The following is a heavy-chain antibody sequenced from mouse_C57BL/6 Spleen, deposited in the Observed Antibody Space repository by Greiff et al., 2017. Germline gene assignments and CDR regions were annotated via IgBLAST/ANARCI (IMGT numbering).Heavy chain of an antibody. D-gene: IGHD1-1*01. Sequence: QVQLQQSGAELVRPGASVTLSCKASGYTFTDYEMHWVKQTPVHGLEWIGAIDPETGGTAYNQKFKGKAILTADKSSSTAYMELRSLTSEDSAVYYWTRNYGSSYDAMDYWGQGTSVTVSS. CDR3: TRNYGSSYDAMDY. J-gene: IGHJ4*01. CDR2: IDPETGGT. V-gene: IGHV1-15*01. CDR1: GYTFTDYE.